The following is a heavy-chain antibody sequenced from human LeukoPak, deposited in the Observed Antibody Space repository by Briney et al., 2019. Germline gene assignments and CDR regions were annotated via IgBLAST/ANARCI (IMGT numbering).Heavy chain of an antibody. CDR3: AREVGYCDSYGYYSLMDY. CDR2: IYSSGST. V-gene: IGHV4-59*01. CDR1: GGSISSYY. D-gene: IGHD3-22*01. J-gene: IGHJ4*02. Sequence: SETLSLTCTVSGGSISSYYWSWIRQPPGKGLEWIGYIYSSGSTNYNPSLKSRVTISVDMSKNQFSLKLSSVSAADTAVYYCAREVGYCDSYGYYSLMDYWSQGTLVSVSS.